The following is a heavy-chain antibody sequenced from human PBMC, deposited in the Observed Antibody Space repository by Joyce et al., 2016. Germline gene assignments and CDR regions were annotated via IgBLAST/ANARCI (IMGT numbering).Heavy chain of an antibody. CDR2: INTDGSST. CDR3: VRGISARPGGPNWFDP. CDR1: GFSFSGYW. Sequence: EVQLVESGGGLVQPGGSLRLSCAASGFSFSGYWIHWVRQAPGKGLLGVSRINTDGSSTRFADSVKGRFTISRDNAKNTLYLQMNSLRAEDTAVYYCVRGISARPGGPNWFDPWGQGTLVTVSS. D-gene: IGHD6-6*01. J-gene: IGHJ5*02. V-gene: IGHV3-74*01.